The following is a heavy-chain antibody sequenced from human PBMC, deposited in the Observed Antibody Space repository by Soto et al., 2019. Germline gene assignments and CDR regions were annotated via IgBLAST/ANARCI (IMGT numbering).Heavy chain of an antibody. CDR1: GGSISSGGYY. Sequence: SETLSLTCTVSGGSISSGGYYWSWIRQHPGKGLEWIGYIYYSGSTYYNPSLKSRVTISVDTPKNQFSLKLSSVTAADTAVYYCARDKITGLFDFWGQGILVSVSS. V-gene: IGHV4-31*03. CDR3: ARDKITGLFDF. CDR2: IYYSGST. D-gene: IGHD2-8*02. J-gene: IGHJ4*02.